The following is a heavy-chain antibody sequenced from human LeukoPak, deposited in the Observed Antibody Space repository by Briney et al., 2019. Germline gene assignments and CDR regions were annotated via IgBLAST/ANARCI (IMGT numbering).Heavy chain of an antibody. Sequence: SVKVSCKASGGTFSSYAISWVRQAPGQGLEWMGGIIPIFGTANYAQKFQGRVTITTDESTSTAYMELSSLRSEDTAVYYCASRYCSSTSCYTGPFDYWGQGTLVTVSS. CDR2: IIPIFGTA. J-gene: IGHJ4*02. CDR1: GGTFSSYA. V-gene: IGHV1-69*05. CDR3: ASRYCSSTSCYTGPFDY. D-gene: IGHD2-2*02.